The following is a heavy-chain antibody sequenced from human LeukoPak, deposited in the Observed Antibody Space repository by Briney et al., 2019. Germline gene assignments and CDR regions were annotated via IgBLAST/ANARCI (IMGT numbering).Heavy chain of an antibody. CDR3: ARGYSSGWYTYYFDY. Sequence: PGRSLRLSCAASGFTFSSYGMHWVRQAPGKGLEWVAVIWYDGSNKYYADSVKGRFTISRDNSKNTLYLQMSSLRAEDTGVYYCARGYSSGWYTYYFDYWGQGTLVTVSS. CDR1: GFTFSSYG. J-gene: IGHJ4*02. D-gene: IGHD6-19*01. V-gene: IGHV3-33*01. CDR2: IWYDGSNK.